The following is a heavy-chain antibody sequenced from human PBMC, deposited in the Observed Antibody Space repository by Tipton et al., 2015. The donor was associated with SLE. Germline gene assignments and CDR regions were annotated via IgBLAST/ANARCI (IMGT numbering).Heavy chain of an antibody. CDR1: GYSISSGYY. Sequence: TLSLTCAVSGYSISSGYYWSWIRQPPGKGLEWIGYIYYSGSTNYNPSLKSRVTISVDTSKNQFSLKLSSVTAADTAVYYCARGTDWGGGAFDIWGQGTMVTVSS. J-gene: IGHJ3*02. D-gene: IGHD7-27*01. CDR2: IYYSGST. CDR3: ARGTDWGGGAFDI. V-gene: IGHV4-61*01.